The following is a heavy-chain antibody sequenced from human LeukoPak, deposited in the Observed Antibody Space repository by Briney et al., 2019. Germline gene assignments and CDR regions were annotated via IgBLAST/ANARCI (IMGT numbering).Heavy chain of an antibody. V-gene: IGHV4-61*02. D-gene: IGHD3-22*01. Sequence: SETLSLTCTVSGGSISSGSYYWSWIRQPAGKGLEWIGRIYTSGSTNYNPSLKSRVTISVDTSKNQFSLKLSSVTAADTAVYYCAREDYYDSSGYSFDIWGQGTMVTVSS. CDR2: IYTSGST. J-gene: IGHJ3*02. CDR1: GGSISSGSYY. CDR3: AREDYYDSSGYSFDI.